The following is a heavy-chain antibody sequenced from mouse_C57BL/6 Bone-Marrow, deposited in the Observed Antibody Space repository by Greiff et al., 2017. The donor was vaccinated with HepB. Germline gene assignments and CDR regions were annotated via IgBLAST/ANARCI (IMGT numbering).Heavy chain of an antibody. CDR3: ASGRVSYFDY. D-gene: IGHD1-1*01. Sequence: EVHLVESGGGLVQPGGSLSLSCAASGFTFTDYYMSWVRQPPGKALEGLGFIRNKANGYTTEYSASVKGRFTISRDNSQSILYLQMNALRAEDSATYYCASGRVSYFDYWGQGTTLTVSS. V-gene: IGHV7-3*01. CDR1: GFTFTDYY. CDR2: IRNKANGYTT. J-gene: IGHJ2*01.